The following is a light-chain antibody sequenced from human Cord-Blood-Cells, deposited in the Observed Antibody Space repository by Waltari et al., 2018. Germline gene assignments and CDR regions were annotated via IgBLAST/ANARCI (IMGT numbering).Light chain of an antibody. CDR2: DAS. CDR3: QQRSNWPWT. V-gene: IGKV3-11*01. Sequence: EIVSTQPPATLSLSPRESATLSCRASQSVSSYLAWYQQKPGQAPRLLLYDASNRATGIPGRFSGSGSGTDFTLTISSLEPEDFAVYYCQQRSNWPWTFGQGTKVEIK. J-gene: IGKJ1*01. CDR1: QSVSSY.